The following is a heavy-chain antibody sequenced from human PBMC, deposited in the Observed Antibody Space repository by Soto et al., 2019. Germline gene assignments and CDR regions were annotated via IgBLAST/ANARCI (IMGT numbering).Heavy chain of an antibody. V-gene: IGHV3-30-3*01. D-gene: IGHD6-13*01. CDR1: GFTFSSYA. J-gene: IGHJ6*02. CDR3: ARVSSSIAAAVDYYGMDV. Sequence: PGGSLRLSCAASGFTFSSYAMHWVRQAPGKGLEWVAVISYDGSNKYYADSVKGRFTISRDNSKNTLYLQMNSLRAEDTAVYYCARVSSSIAAAVDYYGMDVWGQGTTVTVSS. CDR2: ISYDGSNK.